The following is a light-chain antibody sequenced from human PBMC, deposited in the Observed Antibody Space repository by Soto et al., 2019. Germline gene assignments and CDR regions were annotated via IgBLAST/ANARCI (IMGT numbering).Light chain of an antibody. J-gene: IGKJ1*01. CDR1: QSISSS. CDR3: QQYSTYSS. Sequence: DIQMTQSPSTLSASVGDRVTITCRASQSISSSLAWYQQKPGKAPKLLIYDASNLESGVPSIFRGSGSGTEFTLTISSLPPDNFATYYCQQYSTYSSVGQGTRVEIK. CDR2: DAS. V-gene: IGKV1-5*01.